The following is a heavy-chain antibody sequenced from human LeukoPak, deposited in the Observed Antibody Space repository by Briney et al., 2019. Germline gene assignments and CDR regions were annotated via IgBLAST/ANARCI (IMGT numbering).Heavy chain of an antibody. CDR2: IYPGDSDT. CDR3: ATNTMFRGIHAFDI. V-gene: IGHV5-51*01. Sequence: HGASLKISCKGAGSSFTSYWIGWVRQMPGKGVEWMVIIYPGDSDTRYSPSFQGQVTISADKSISTAYLQWSSLKASDSAMYYCATNTMFRGIHAFDIWGQGTMVTVSS. D-gene: IGHD3-10*01. CDR1: GSSFTSYW. J-gene: IGHJ3*02.